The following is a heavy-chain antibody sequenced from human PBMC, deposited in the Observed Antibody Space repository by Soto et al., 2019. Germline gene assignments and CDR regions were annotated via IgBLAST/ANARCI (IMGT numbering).Heavy chain of an antibody. CDR1: GFTFSSYG. D-gene: IGHD4-17*01. CDR3: AKDYGYGEYAFDI. V-gene: IGHV3-30*18. Sequence: ESGGGVVQPGRSLRLSCAASGFTFSSYGMHWVRQAPGKGLEWVAVISYDGSNKYYADSVKGRFTISRDNSKNTLYLQMNSLRAEDTAVYYCAKDYGYGEYAFDIWGQGTMVTVSS. CDR2: ISYDGSNK. J-gene: IGHJ3*02.